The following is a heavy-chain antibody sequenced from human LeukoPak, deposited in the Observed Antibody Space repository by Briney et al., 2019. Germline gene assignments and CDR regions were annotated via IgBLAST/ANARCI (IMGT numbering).Heavy chain of an antibody. J-gene: IGHJ4*02. CDR3: ARVQGYGSSTSCYFDY. V-gene: IGHV3-20*04. D-gene: IGHD2-2*01. CDR2: INWNGGST. CDR1: GFTFDDYG. Sequence: GGSLRLSCAASGFTFDDYGMSWVRQAPVKGLELVSGINWNGGSTGYADSVKGRFTISRDNAKNSLYLQMNSLRAEDTALYYCARVQGYGSSTSCYFDYWGQGTLVTVSS.